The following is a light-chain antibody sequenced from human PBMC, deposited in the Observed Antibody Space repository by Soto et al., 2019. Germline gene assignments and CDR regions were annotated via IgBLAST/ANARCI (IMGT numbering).Light chain of an antibody. J-gene: IGKJ5*01. CDR3: QHRSIWPVS. CDR1: QSVSGNF. Sequence: EVVLTQSPGTLSLSPGETATLYFSASQSVSGNFLAWYQQKPGRAPKFLMYGVSTRATGTPDRFSGSGSATDFTLTISSLEPEDFAVYYCQHRSIWPVSFGQGTRLEIK. CDR2: GVS. V-gene: IGKV3D-20*02.